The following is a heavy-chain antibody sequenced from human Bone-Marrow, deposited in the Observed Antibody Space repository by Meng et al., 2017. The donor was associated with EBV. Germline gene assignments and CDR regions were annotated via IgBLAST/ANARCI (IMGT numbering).Heavy chain of an antibody. J-gene: IGHJ4*02. CDR3: ARVALAVAGYFDY. V-gene: IGHV4-61*01. D-gene: IGHD6-19*01. CDR1: GGSVSSGSYY. CDR2: IYYSGST. Sequence: QAQLQESGPALVTPSQPLSRTCTVSGGSVSSGSYYWSWIRQPPGKGLEWIGYIYYSGSTNYNPSLKSRVTISVDTSKNQFSLKLSSVTAADTAVYYCARVALAVAGYFDYWGQGTLVTVSS.